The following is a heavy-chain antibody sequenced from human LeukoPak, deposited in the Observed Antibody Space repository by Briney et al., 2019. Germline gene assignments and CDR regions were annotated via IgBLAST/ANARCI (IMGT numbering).Heavy chain of an antibody. Sequence: GGSLRLSCAASGFTFSSYGMHWVRQAPGKGLEWVAFIRYDGSNKYYADSVKGRFTISRDNSKNTLYPQMNSLRAEDTAVYYCAKDFLVGLIAAAGTNYFDYWGQGTLVTVSS. V-gene: IGHV3-30*02. J-gene: IGHJ4*02. CDR2: IRYDGSNK. CDR3: AKDFLVGLIAAAGTNYFDY. D-gene: IGHD6-13*01. CDR1: GFTFSSYG.